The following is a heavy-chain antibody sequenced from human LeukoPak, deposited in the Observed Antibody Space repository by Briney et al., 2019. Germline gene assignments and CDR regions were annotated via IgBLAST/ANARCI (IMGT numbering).Heavy chain of an antibody. CDR1: GFTFSSYA. D-gene: IGHD6-13*01. CDR2: ISYDGSNK. V-gene: IGHV3-30*04. Sequence: PGRSLRLSGAASGFTFSSYAMHWVRQAPGKGLEWVAVISYDGSNKYYADSVKGRFTISRDNSKNTLYLQMNSLRAEDTAVYYCARSLNGGIAAAVDYWGQGTLVTVSS. CDR3: ARSLNGGIAAAVDY. J-gene: IGHJ4*02.